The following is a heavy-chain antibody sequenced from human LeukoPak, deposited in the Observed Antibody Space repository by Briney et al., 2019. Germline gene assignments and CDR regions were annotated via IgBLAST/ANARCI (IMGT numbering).Heavy chain of an antibody. D-gene: IGHD5-18*01. CDR1: GGTFSSYA. Sequence: GASVKVSCKASGGTFSSYAISWVRQAPGQGLEWMGGIIPIFGTANYAQKFQGRVTMTRDTSTSTVYMELSSLRSEDTAVYYCARERGLMWIQLWYPKDYGMDVWGQGTTVTVSS. V-gene: IGHV1-69*05. CDR3: ARERGLMWIQLWYPKDYGMDV. CDR2: IIPIFGTA. J-gene: IGHJ6*02.